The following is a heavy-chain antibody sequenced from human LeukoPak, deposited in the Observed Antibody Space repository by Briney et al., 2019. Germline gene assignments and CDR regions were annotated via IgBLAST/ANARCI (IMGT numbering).Heavy chain of an antibody. Sequence: PGGSLRLSCAASGSTYTSYTMRWARQAPGKGLEWVAGISNTGGNTEYADSVNGRFTISRDNAKNSLYLQMNSLRGEDTAVYYCAAAPYSKWELLDYYYYGMDVWGQGTTVTVSS. CDR2: ISNTGGNT. J-gene: IGHJ6*02. CDR1: GSTYTSYT. CDR3: AAAPYSKWELLDYYYYGMDV. D-gene: IGHD1-26*01. V-gene: IGHV3-23*01.